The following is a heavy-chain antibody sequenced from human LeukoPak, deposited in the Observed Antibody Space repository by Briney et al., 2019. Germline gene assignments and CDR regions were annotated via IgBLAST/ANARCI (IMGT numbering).Heavy chain of an antibody. J-gene: IGHJ5*02. D-gene: IGHD2-2*01. Sequence: GGSLRLSCAASGFTFSSYGMSWVRQAPGKGLEWVSSISSSSSYIYYADSVKGRFTISRDNAKNSLYLQMNSLRAEDTAVYYCARDSGAVVLPALNWFDPWGQGTLVTVSS. CDR2: ISSSSSYI. V-gene: IGHV3-21*01. CDR3: ARDSGAVVLPALNWFDP. CDR1: GFTFSSYG.